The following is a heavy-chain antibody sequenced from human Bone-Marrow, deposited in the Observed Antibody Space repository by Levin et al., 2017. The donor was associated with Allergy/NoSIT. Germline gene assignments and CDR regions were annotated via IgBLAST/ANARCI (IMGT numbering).Heavy chain of an antibody. CDR1: GFTFNTYT. CDR3: VRERDRCLTGSTDHYYYYMDV. V-gene: IGHV3-21*01. CDR2: ISTSSNYI. D-gene: IGHD1-7*01. Sequence: RASVKVSCAASGFTFNTYTINWVRQAPGKGLEWVSSISTSSNYIYYADSLKGRFTISRDNAKNSLYLQMNNLRADDTAVYYCVRERDRCLTGSTDHYYYYMDVWGKGTTVTVSS. J-gene: IGHJ6*03.